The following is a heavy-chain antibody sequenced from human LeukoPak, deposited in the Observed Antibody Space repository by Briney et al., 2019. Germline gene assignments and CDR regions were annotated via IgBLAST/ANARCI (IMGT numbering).Heavy chain of an antibody. D-gene: IGHD3-10*01. CDR1: GGSISSYY. V-gene: IGHV4-4*07. CDR3: ARDSGTTGEVKFDP. CDR2: IYTSGTI. Sequence: SETLSLTCTVSGGSISSYYWSWIRQPAGTALEWIGRIYTSGTITYNPSLKSRVTVSVDTSKNQFSLKLSSVTAADTAVYYCARDSGTTGEVKFDPWGQGTLVTVSS. J-gene: IGHJ5*02.